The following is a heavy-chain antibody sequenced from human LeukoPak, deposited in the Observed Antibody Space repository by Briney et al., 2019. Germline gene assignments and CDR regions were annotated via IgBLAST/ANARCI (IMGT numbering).Heavy chain of an antibody. Sequence: SETLSLTCTVSGGSISSYYWSWIRQPPGKGLEWIGYIYYSGSTNYNPSLKSRVTISVDTSKNQFSLKLSSVTAADTAVYYCARQYGYNLGFDRWGQGTLVTVSS. J-gene: IGHJ5*02. CDR2: IYYSGST. CDR3: ARQYGYNLGFDR. V-gene: IGHV4-59*01. CDR1: GGSISSYY. D-gene: IGHD5-24*01.